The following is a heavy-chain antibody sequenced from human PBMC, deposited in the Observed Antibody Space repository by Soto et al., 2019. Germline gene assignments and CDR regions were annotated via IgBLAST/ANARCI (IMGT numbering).Heavy chain of an antibody. CDR2: IYYSGST. V-gene: IGHV4-30-4*01. CDR1: GGSISSGDYY. Sequence: QVQLQESGPGLVKPSQTLSLTCTVSGGSISSGDYYWSWIRQPPGKGLEWIGYIYYSGSTYYNPSLKSRVNLSVDTSKNQFSLKLSSVTAADTAVYYCARGYGDYHLYWYFDLWGRGTLVTVSS. J-gene: IGHJ2*01. D-gene: IGHD4-17*01. CDR3: ARGYGDYHLYWYFDL.